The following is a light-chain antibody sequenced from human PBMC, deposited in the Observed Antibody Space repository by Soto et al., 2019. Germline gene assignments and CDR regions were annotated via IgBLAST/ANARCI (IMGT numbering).Light chain of an antibody. CDR3: SSFAGSNNFPYV. J-gene: IGLJ1*01. Sequence: QSVLTQPASVSGSPGQSITISCTGTSSDVGAYDYVSWYQQHPGKAPKLTIYEINKRPSGVPDRFSGSKSGNTASLTVSGLQAEDEADYYCSSFAGSNNFPYVFGTGTKVTVL. CDR1: SSDVGAYDY. V-gene: IGLV2-8*01. CDR2: EIN.